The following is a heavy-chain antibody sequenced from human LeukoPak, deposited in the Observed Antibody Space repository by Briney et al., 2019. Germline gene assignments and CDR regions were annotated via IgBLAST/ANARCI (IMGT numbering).Heavy chain of an antibody. Sequence: SVKVSCKGSRGTLSRYVISSVRQAPGQEGEWMGRIIPIFGIANYAQKLQGRVTITADKSTSTAYMELSSLRSEDTAVYYCARDQGPDETFDPWGQGTLVSVS. J-gene: IGHJ5*02. V-gene: IGHV1-69*04. CDR1: RGTLSRYV. CDR3: ARDQGPDETFDP. CDR2: IIPIFGIA.